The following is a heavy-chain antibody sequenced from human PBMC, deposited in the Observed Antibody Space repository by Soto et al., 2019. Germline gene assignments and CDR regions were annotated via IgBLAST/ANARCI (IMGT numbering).Heavy chain of an antibody. V-gene: IGHV3-21*06. CDR1: GFTFTRYS. CDR2: ISSTTNYI. Sequence: GGSLRLSCAASGFTFTRYSMNWVRQAPGKGLEWVSSISSTTNYIYYGDSMKGRFTISRDNAKNSLYLEMNSLRAEDTAVYYCARESEDLTSNFDYRGQGTLVTVPS. CDR3: ARESEDLTSNFDY. J-gene: IGHJ4*02.